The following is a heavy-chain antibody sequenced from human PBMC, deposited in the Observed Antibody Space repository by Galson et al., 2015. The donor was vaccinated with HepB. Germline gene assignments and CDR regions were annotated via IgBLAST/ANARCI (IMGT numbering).Heavy chain of an antibody. CDR1: GFTFSSYA. CDR2: ISGSGGST. D-gene: IGHD6-13*01. Sequence: SLRLSCAASGFTFSSYAMSWVRQAPGKGLEWVSAISGSGGSTYYADSVKGRFTISRDNSKNTLYLQMNSLRAEDTAVYHCAKSPRAAAGIFDYWGQGTLVTVSS. CDR3: AKSPRAAAGIFDY. J-gene: IGHJ4*02. V-gene: IGHV3-23*01.